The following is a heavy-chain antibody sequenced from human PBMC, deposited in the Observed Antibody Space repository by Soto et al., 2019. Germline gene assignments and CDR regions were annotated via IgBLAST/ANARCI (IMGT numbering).Heavy chain of an antibody. D-gene: IGHD3-10*01. J-gene: IGHJ6*02. CDR3: AGTFTLVREGKALYYYYGVDL. Sequence: QVQLQESGPGLVKPSQTLSLTCTVSGGSISSGDYYRSWIRQPPGKGLEWIGNSYSSGTTYYNPSLRSRCALSVYTAKNQFSLKPSSLTAADAAVYYWAGTFTLVREGKALYYYYGVDLWGQATAVTVSS. CDR2: SYSSGTT. V-gene: IGHV4-30-4*01. CDR1: GGSISSGDYY.